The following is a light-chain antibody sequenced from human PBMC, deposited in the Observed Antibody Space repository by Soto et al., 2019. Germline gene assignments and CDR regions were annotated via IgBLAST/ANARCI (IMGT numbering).Light chain of an antibody. J-gene: IGKJ1*01. Sequence: EIVFNQPPCTLALPTEERATLTCNACHSVSNSDLARYQPKQGQAPRLHMEGASNRGTGITDRFSGSGSETDFTLTIRRLEHEAFEVYYCQHSRNWWTFGQGTKVDIK. CDR3: QHSRNWWT. CDR2: GAS. CDR1: HSVSNSD. V-gene: IGKV3D-20*02.